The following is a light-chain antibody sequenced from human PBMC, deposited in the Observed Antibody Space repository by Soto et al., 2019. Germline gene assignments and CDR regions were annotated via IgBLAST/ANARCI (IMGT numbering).Light chain of an antibody. CDR3: LQDYSYPLT. CDR1: QGIGNA. J-gene: IGKJ4*01. Sequence: AIQMTQSPSSLSASVGDRVTITCRASQGIGNALGWYQQKPGKAPKLLIYAASTLQSGVPSRFSGSGSGTDFTLTISSLQPEDFATYYCLQDYSYPLTFGGGTKLEIK. CDR2: AAS. V-gene: IGKV1-6*01.